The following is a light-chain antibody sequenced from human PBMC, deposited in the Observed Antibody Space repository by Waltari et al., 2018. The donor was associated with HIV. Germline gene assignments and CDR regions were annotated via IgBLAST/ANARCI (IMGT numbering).Light chain of an antibody. CDR2: STN. CDR3: VLYMGSGIWV. CDR1: SASAATSYY. V-gene: IGLV8-61*01. Sequence: QTVVTQEPSFSVSPGGTVTLTCGLSSASAATSYYPSWYQQTPGQAPRTLIYSTNTRSSGVPDRFSGSILGNKAALTITGAQADDESDYYCVLYMGSGIWVFGGGTKLTVL. J-gene: IGLJ3*02.